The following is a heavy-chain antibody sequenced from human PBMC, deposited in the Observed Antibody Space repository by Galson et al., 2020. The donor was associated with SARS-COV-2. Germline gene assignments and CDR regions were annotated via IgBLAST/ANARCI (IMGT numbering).Heavy chain of an antibody. V-gene: IGHV3-33*01. D-gene: IGHD2-15*01. Sequence: GGSLRLSCAASGFTFSSYGMHWVRQAPGKGLEWVAVIWSDGSYKYDADSAKGRFTISRDNSKNTLSLQMNSLRAEDTALYYCARDSSMVAHVVDYWGQGTLVTVSS. J-gene: IGHJ4*02. CDR1: GFTFSSYG. CDR2: IWSDGSYK. CDR3: ARDSSMVAHVVDY.